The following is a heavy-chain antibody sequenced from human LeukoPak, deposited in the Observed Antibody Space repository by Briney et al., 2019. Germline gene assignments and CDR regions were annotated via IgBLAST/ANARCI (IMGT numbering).Heavy chain of an antibody. CDR2: ISAYNSNT. J-gene: IGHJ6*02. CDR1: GYTFTSYG. V-gene: IGHV1-18*01. D-gene: IGHD6-13*01. CDR3: ARDSSPEDYYYYYGMDV. Sequence: ASVKVSCTASGYTFTSYGISWVRQAPGQGLEWMGWISAYNSNTNYAQKLQGRVTMTTDTSTSTAYMELRSLRSDDTAVYYCARDSSPEDYYYYYGMDVWGQGTTVTVSS.